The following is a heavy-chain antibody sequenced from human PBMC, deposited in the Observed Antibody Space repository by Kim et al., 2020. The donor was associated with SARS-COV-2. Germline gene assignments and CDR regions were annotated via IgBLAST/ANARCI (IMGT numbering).Heavy chain of an antibody. CDR1: GGSISSGGYY. V-gene: IGHV4-31*03. J-gene: IGHJ3*02. D-gene: IGHD2-15*01. Sequence: SETLSLTCTVSGGSISSGGYYWSWIRQHPGKGLEWIGYIYYSGSTYYNPSLKSRVTISVDTSKNQFSLKLSSVTAADTAVYYCARVKVAATFKPPDAFDIWGQGTMVTVSS. CDR3: ARVKVAATFKPPDAFDI. CDR2: IYYSGST.